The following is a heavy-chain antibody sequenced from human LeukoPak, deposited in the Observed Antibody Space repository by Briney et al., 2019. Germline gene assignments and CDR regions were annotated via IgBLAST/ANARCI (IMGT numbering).Heavy chain of an antibody. CDR1: GGSISSYY. CDR3: ARVVYCSSTSCYGNWFDP. D-gene: IGHD2-2*01. V-gene: IGHV4-59*01. Sequence: SETLSLTCTVSGGSISSYYWSWIRQPPGKGLEWIGYIYYSGSTNYNPSLKSRVTISVDTSKNQFSLKLSSVIAADTAVYYCARVVYCSSTSCYGNWFDPWGQGTLVTVSS. CDR2: IYYSGST. J-gene: IGHJ5*02.